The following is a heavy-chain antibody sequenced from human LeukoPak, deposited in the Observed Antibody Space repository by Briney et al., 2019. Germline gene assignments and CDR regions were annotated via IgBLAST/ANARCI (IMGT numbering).Heavy chain of an antibody. CDR2: INAGNGNT. CDR3: ARGRHDYGDYDAFDI. J-gene: IGHJ3*02. Sequence: ASVKVSCKASGCTFTSYAMHWVRQAPGQRLEWMGWINAGNGNTKYSQKFQRRVTITRDTSASTAYMELSSLRSEDTAVYYCARGRHDYGDYDAFDIWGQGTMVTVSS. CDR1: GCTFTSYA. D-gene: IGHD4-17*01. V-gene: IGHV1-3*01.